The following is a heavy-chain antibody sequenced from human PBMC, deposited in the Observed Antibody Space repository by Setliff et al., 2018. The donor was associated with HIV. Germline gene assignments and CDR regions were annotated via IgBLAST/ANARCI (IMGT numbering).Heavy chain of an antibody. Sequence: GASVKVSCKASGDTLRIHPISWVRQAPGQGLGWMGGIIPAFGTPNYAQKFQGRVTITTDESTNTAYMELGSLRSEDTAVYYCASVPMEYSGYNSDSGSYYYHYGLDVWGQGTTVTVSS. J-gene: IGHJ6*02. CDR3: ASVPMEYSGYNSDSGSYYYHYGLDV. V-gene: IGHV1-69*05. CDR1: GDTLRIHP. D-gene: IGHD5-12*01. CDR2: IIPAFGTP.